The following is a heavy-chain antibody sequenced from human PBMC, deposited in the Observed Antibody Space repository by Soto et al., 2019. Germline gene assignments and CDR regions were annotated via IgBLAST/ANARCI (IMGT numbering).Heavy chain of an antibody. CDR3: ASEIDATTATSLDY. D-gene: IGHD4-17*01. Sequence: QVQLVQSGAEVKKPGASVKVSCKASGYTFSGSVMHWVRQAPGQGLEWMGWINGDNGNTKYSQKFQGRVTMTWDTSASTAYMELSSLRSEDTAIYYCASEIDATTATSLDYWGQGTLVTVSS. J-gene: IGHJ4*02. CDR1: GYTFSGSV. CDR2: INGDNGNT. V-gene: IGHV1-3*01.